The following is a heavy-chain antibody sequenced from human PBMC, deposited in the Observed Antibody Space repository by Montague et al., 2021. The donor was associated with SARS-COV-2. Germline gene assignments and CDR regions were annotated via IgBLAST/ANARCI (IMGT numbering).Heavy chain of an antibody. CDR2: ISTSAYTT. Sequence: SLRLSCAASGFTFSNYDMNWVRQAPGKGPEWISYISTSAYTTSYAGSVKGRFTIPRDNGKNSLYLQMNSLRVEDTAVYHCTRDYRSIVGDGLDIWGQGTKVTVSS. D-gene: IGHD3-16*02. V-gene: IGHV3-48*03. CDR1: GFTFSNYD. J-gene: IGHJ3*02. CDR3: TRDYRSIVGDGLDI.